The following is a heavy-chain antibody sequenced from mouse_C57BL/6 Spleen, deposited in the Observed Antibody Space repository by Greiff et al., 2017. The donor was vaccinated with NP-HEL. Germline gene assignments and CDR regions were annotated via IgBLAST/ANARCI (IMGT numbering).Heavy chain of an antibody. Sequence: VQLQQPGAELVMPGASVKLSCKASGYTFTSYWMHWVKQRPGQGLEWIGEIDPSDSYTNYNQKFKGKSTLTVDKSSSTAYMQLSSLTSADSAVYYCSKGPAFDYWGQGTLVTVSA. J-gene: IGHJ3*01. V-gene: IGHV1-69*01. CDR2: IDPSDSYT. CDR3: SKGPAFDY. CDR1: GYTFTSYW.